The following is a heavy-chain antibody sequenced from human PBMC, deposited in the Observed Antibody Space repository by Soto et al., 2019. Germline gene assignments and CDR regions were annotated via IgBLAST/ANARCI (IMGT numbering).Heavy chain of an antibody. V-gene: IGHV3-33*01. J-gene: IGHJ4*02. CDR3: ARKGFYCSGGSCYHPLDY. D-gene: IGHD2-15*01. CDR2: IWYDGSNK. CDR1: GFTFSSYG. Sequence: GGSLRLSCAASGFTFSSYGMHWVRQAPGKGLEWVAVIWYDGSNKYYADSVKGRFTISRDNSKNSLYLQMNSLRAEDTALYYCARKGFYCSGGSCYHPLDYWGQGTLVTVSS.